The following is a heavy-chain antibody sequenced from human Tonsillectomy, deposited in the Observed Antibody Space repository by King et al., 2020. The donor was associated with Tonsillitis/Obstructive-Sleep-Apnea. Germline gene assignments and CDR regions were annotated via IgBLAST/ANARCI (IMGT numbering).Heavy chain of an antibody. Sequence: VQLQQWGAGLLKPSETLSLPCAVSGGSFSGYYWSWIRQPPGKGLEWIGEISHSGITNYNPSLKSRVTISIDTSKNQFSLRLSSVTAADTSVYYCARGRDESNYDLLTGYFDYWGQGNLVTVSS. D-gene: IGHD3-9*01. CDR3: ARGRDESNYDLLTGYFDY. CDR1: GGSFSGYY. CDR2: ISHSGIT. V-gene: IGHV4-34*01. J-gene: IGHJ4*02.